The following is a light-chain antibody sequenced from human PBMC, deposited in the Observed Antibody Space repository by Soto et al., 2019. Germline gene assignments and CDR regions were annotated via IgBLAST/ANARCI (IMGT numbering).Light chain of an antibody. CDR3: QQYGSSPPIT. CDR2: GAS. CDR1: QSVSSSY. V-gene: IGKV3-20*01. Sequence: EIVLTQSPGTLSLSPGERATLSCRARQSVSSSYLAWYQQKPGQAPRLLIYGASSRATGIPDRFSGSGSGTEFTLTISRLEPEDFAVYYCQQYGSSPPITFGQGTRLEIK. J-gene: IGKJ5*01.